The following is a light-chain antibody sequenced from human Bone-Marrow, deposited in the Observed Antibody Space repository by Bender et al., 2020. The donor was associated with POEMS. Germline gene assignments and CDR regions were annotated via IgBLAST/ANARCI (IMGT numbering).Light chain of an antibody. J-gene: IGLJ2*01. CDR2: QDG. Sequence: SYELTQPPSVSVSPGQTASITCSGNKLGDKYVYWFQHKPGQSPVLVIYQDGKRPSGIPERFSGSNSGNTATLTISGTQAMDEADYYCQAWDSSTVVFGGGTKLTVL. CDR1: KLGDKY. CDR3: QAWDSSTVV. V-gene: IGLV3-1*01.